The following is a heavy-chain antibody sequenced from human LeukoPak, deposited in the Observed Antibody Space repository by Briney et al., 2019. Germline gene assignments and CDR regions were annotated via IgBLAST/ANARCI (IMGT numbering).Heavy chain of an antibody. D-gene: IGHD1-1*01. CDR3: ARGPELERFDY. V-gene: IGHV1-69*05. J-gene: IGHJ4*02. CDR1: GGTFSSNA. Sequence: ASVKVSCKASGGTFSSNAISWVRQAPGQGLEWMGGIIPIFGTANYAQKFQGRVTITTDESTSTAYMELSSLRSEDTAVYYCARGPELERFDYWGQGTLVTVSS. CDR2: IIPIFGTA.